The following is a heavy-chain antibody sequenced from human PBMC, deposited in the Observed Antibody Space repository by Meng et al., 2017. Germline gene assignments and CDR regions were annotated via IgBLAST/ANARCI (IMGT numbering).Heavy chain of an antibody. Sequence: GESLKISCAVSGVSFSDSDIHWVRQASGKGLEWVGRIGGKPKRYAAAYAASVRGTFTISRDDSKSTAYLQMNSLKTEDTAVYFCTIYMRGHIWGQGTMVTVSS. D-gene: IGHD2/OR15-2a*01. V-gene: IGHV3-73*01. CDR3: TIYMRGHI. CDR2: IGGKPKRYAA. J-gene: IGHJ3*02. CDR1: GVSFSDSD.